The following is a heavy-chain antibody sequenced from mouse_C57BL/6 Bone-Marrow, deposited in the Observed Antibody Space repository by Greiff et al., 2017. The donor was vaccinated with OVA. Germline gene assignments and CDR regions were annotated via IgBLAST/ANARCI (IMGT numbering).Heavy chain of an antibody. V-gene: IGHV5-9*01. J-gene: IGHJ1*03. Sequence: EVQLVESGGGLVKPGGSLKLSCAASGFTFSSYTMSWVRQTPEKRLEWVATISGGGGNTYYPDSVKGRFTISRDNAKSTLYLKMSSLRSEDTALYYCARQGVYYGSSSFDVWGTGTTVTVSS. CDR1: GFTFSSYT. D-gene: IGHD1-1*01. CDR3: ARQGVYYGSSSFDV. CDR2: ISGGGGNT.